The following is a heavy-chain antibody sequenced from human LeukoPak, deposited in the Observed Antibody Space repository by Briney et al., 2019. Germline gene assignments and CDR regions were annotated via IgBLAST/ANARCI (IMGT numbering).Heavy chain of an antibody. J-gene: IGHJ4*02. Sequence: GGSLRLSCAASGFIVSSNYMSWVRQAPGKGLELVSLIYSSGSTYYTASVKGRFTISRDHSKNTLYLQMNSLRAEDAALYYCARGLESCSSGSCFKDWGQGTLVTVSS. CDR1: GFIVSSNY. V-gene: IGHV3-53*01. CDR3: ARGLESCSSGSCFKD. CDR2: IYSSGST. D-gene: IGHD2-15*01.